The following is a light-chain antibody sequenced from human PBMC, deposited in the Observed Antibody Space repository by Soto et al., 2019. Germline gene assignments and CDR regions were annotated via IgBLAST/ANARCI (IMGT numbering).Light chain of an antibody. CDR3: AAWDDSLKGCV. CDR2: SND. CDR1: SSKIGSNP. Sequence: QSVVTQPSSASGTPGQRVTISCSGSSSKIGSNPVSWYRQIPGTAPKLLIHSNDQRPSGVPDRLSGFKSGTSASLAISGLQSEDEADYYCAAWDDSLKGCVFGGGTKVTVL. V-gene: IGLV1-44*01. J-gene: IGLJ3*02.